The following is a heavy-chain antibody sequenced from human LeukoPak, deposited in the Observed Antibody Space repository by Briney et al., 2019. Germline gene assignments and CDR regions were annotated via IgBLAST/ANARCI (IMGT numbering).Heavy chain of an antibody. V-gene: IGHV4-39*01. D-gene: IGHD6-19*01. Sequence: SETLSLTCTVSGGSISSSSYSWGWIRQPPGKGLEWIGSIYYSGRTYYNPSLKSRVTISVDTSKNQFSLKLSPVTAADTAVYYCARHEAGAGRGGYYFDYWGQGTLVTVSS. CDR1: GGSISSSSYS. J-gene: IGHJ4*02. CDR3: ARHEAGAGRGGYYFDY. CDR2: IYYSGRT.